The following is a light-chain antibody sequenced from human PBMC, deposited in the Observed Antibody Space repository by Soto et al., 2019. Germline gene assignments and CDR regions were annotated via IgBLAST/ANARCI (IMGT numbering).Light chain of an antibody. V-gene: IGKV1-39*01. J-gene: IGKJ4*01. CDR3: QQSYSIPHLA. CDR2: AAS. CDR1: QSISSY. Sequence: DVQMTQSPSSLSASVGERVTITCRASQSISSYLSCYQQKPGKAPKLLIYAASRLQSAVPSRFSGSGSGTDFTLTISSLQPEDCATYYCQQSYSIPHLAFGGGTKVEIK.